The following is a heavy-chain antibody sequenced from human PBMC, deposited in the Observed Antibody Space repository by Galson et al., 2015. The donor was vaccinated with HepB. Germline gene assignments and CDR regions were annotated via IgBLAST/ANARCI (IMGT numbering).Heavy chain of an antibody. J-gene: IGHJ3*01. CDR3: AKGQKLGWSTHDAFHV. CDR1: GFRFGLYG. V-gene: IGHV3-30*18. Sequence: SLRLSCAASGFRFGLYGMDWVRQVPGKGLGWVAVIPCDSTQTHYGDSVKGRFIISRDNSKNPLSLEMNSLRPEDTAIYYCAKGQKLGWSTHDAFHVWGPGTMVTVSS. CDR2: IPCDSTQT. D-gene: IGHD3/OR15-3a*01.